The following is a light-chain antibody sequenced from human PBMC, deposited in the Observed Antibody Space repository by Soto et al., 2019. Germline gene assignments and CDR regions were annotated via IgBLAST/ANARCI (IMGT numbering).Light chain of an antibody. V-gene: IGKV1-5*01. CDR2: DAS. Sequence: DIQLTQTPSTFSSSLVYEFTITCRASQTISRWLAWYQQKPGRAPKLLIYDASTLESGVPSRFSGSGSETEFTLTISRLQPDDFATYFCHSRAFGQGTRLEIK. J-gene: IGKJ5*01. CDR1: QTISRW. CDR3: HSRA.